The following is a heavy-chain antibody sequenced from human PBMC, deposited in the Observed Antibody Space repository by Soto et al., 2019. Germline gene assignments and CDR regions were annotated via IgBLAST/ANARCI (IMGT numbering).Heavy chain of an antibody. CDR3: ARGLIAVAKTGAFDY. J-gene: IGHJ4*02. Sequence: SETLSLTCAVYGGSFSGYYWSWIRQPPGKGLEWIGEINHSGSTNYNPSLKSRVTISVDTSKNQFSLKLSSVTAADTAVYYCARGLIAVAKTGAFDYWGQGTLVTVS. CDR1: GGSFSGYY. V-gene: IGHV4-34*01. CDR2: INHSGST. D-gene: IGHD6-19*01.